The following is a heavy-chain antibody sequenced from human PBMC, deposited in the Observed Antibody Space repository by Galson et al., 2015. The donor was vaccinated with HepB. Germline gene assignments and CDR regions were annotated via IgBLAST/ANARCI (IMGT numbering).Heavy chain of an antibody. CDR2: INAGNGNT. J-gene: IGHJ3*02. CDR3: ARDRPYYYDSSAFDI. CDR1: GYTFTSYA. V-gene: IGHV1-3*01. Sequence: SVKVSCKASGYTFTSYAMHWVRQAPGQRLEWMGWINAGNGNTKYSQKFQGRVTITRDTSASTAYMELSSLRSEDTAVYYCARDRPYYYDSSAFDIWGQGTMVTVSS. D-gene: IGHD3-22*01.